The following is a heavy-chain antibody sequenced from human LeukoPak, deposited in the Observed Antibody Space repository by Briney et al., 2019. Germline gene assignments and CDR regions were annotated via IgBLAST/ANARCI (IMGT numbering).Heavy chain of an antibody. J-gene: IGHJ5*02. CDR2: IKGKTDGGTT. V-gene: IGHV3-15*01. D-gene: IGHD3-10*01. Sequence: PGGSLRLSCTASGLSFNNAWIGWVRQAAGKGLEWVGHIKGKTDGGTTDYAALMKDRFIISRDDSKNTLYLQMNSLKADDTAFYYCTTYCKSGGYRYWFDAWGQGTLVTISS. CDR1: GLSFNNAW. CDR3: TTYCKSGGYRYWFDA.